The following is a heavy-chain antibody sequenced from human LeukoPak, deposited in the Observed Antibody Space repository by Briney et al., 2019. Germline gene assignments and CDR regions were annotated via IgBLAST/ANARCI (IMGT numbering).Heavy chain of an antibody. J-gene: IGHJ4*02. CDR2: ISYDGSNK. Sequence: AGGSLRLSCAASGFTFSSYAMSWVRQAPGKGLEWVAVISYDGSNKYYADSVKGRFTISRDNSKNTLYLQMNSLRAEDTAVYYCAKDRYSSSYYFDYWGQGTLVTVSS. V-gene: IGHV3-30*18. CDR3: AKDRYSSSYYFDY. D-gene: IGHD6-6*01. CDR1: GFTFSSYA.